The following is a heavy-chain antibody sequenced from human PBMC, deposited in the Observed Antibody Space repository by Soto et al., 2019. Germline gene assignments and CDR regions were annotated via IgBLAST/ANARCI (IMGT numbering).Heavy chain of an antibody. J-gene: IGHJ4*02. Sequence: GSGPTLVNPTQTLTLTCTFSGFSPSTSGVAVGWIRQPPGKALEWLALIYWDDDKRYSPSLKSRLTITKDTSKNQVVLTMTNMDPVDTATYYCTHMVLAGSSWNYFDYWSQGTLVTVSS. CDR3: THMVLAGSSWNYFDY. CDR1: GFSPSTSGVA. D-gene: IGHD6-13*01. CDR2: IYWDDDK. V-gene: IGHV2-5*02.